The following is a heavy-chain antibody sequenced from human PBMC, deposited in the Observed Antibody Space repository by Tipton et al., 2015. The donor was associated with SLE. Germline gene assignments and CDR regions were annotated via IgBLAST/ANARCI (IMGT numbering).Heavy chain of an antibody. J-gene: IGHJ6*02. V-gene: IGHV4-4*08. D-gene: IGHD1-26*01. CDR1: GGSISSYY. CDR2: IYTSGST. CDR3: ASGSWATYYYYGMDV. Sequence: LRLSCTVSGGSISSYYWSWIRQPPGKGLEWIGYIYTSGSTNYNPSLKSRVTISVDTSKNQFSLKLSSVTAADTAVYYCASGSWATYYYYGMDVWGQGTTVTVSS.